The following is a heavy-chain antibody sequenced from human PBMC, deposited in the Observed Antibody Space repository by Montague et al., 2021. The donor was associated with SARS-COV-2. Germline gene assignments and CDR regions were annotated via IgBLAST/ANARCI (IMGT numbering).Heavy chain of an antibody. J-gene: IGHJ6*02. D-gene: IGHD3-10*01. CDR3: AKDSYYYGLGYGMDV. CDR2: SSGSDGGT. V-gene: IGHV3-23*01. Sequence: SLRLSCAASGFPFSNSAMNWVRQAPGKGLEWVSGSSGSDGGTHYADSVKGRFTISRDNSKNVLYLQMNSLRAEDTALYYCAKDSYYYGLGYGMDVWGQGTTVPVSS. CDR1: GFPFSNSA.